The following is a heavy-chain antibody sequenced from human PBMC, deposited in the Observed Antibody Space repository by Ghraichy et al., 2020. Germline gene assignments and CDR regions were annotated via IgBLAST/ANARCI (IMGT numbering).Heavy chain of an antibody. CDR1: GFTFSSYA. CDR2: ISGSGGST. V-gene: IGHV3-23*01. D-gene: IGHD5-24*01. J-gene: IGHJ4*02. Sequence: GGSLRLSCAASGFTFSSYAMSWVRQAPGKGLEWVSAISGSGGSTYYADSVKGRFTISRDNSKNTLYLQMNSLRAEDTAVYYCAKVVKGDGYTNYFDYWGQGTLVTVSS. CDR3: AKVVKGDGYTNYFDY.